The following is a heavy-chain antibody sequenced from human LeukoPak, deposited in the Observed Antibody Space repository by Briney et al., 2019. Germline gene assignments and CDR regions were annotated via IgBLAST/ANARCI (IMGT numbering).Heavy chain of an antibody. CDR2: IWYDGTNK. CDR1: GFTFSGYG. V-gene: IGHV3-33*03. J-gene: IGHJ4*02. D-gene: IGHD3-16*01. CDR3: ATFGTSWLKSY. Sequence: GGSLRLSCVASGFTFSGYGMYWVRQAPGQGLEWVAFIWYDGTNKYHADSVKGRFTISRDSSKNTLYLQMNSLRADDTAVYYCATFGTSWLKSYWGQGILVTVSS.